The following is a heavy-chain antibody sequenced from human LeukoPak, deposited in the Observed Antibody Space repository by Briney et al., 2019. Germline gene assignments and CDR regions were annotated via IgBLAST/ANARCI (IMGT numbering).Heavy chain of an antibody. D-gene: IGHD3-22*01. CDR3: ARGRQDVTMIVVVMTAVSYYLDV. J-gene: IGHJ6*03. Sequence: SQTLSLTRAVYGGSFSGYYWTGIPHTPERGLEWIGEMNPRGSTNYNPSLKSRVTISVDTSKNQFSLELSSVTAADTAVYYCARGRQDVTMIVVVMTAVSYYLDVWGKGTTVTVS. CDR2: MNPRGST. V-gene: IGHV4-34*01. CDR1: GGSFSGYY.